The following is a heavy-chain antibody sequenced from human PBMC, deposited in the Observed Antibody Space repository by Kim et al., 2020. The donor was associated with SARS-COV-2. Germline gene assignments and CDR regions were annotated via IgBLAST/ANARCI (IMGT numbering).Heavy chain of an antibody. D-gene: IGHD6-13*01. CDR3: VRSAAAFDY. V-gene: IGHV3-74*01. CDR2: GRGT. J-gene: IGHJ4*02. Sequence: GRGTVYADSVKGRFNIARDNAKNLLYLQMNSLRADDAAVYFCVRSAAAFDYGGQGTLVSVSS.